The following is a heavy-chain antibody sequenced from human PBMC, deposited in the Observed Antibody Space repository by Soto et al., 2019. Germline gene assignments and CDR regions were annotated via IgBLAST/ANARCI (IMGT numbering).Heavy chain of an antibody. CDR3: ARDSNYRPESSYHGLDV. Sequence: QVQLVESGGGVVQPGRSLRLSCAASGFIFSSYAMHWVRQAPGKGLEWVAVISYEGNNIYYADSVKGRFTISRDDFKNTVYLQMNSLRAADTAVYYCARDSNYRPESSYHGLDVWGQGTTVTVSS. CDR1: GFIFSSYA. J-gene: IGHJ6*02. CDR2: ISYEGNNI. D-gene: IGHD4-4*01. V-gene: IGHV3-30-3*01.